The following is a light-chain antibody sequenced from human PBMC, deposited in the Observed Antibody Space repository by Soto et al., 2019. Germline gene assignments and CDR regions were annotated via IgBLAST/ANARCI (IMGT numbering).Light chain of an antibody. J-gene: IGKJ1*01. CDR1: QSLLSSSDNRNY. CDR2: WAS. Sequence: DIVMTQSPDSLTVSLGERATINCKSSQSLLSSSDNRNYLACYQHKPGQSHKMLIYWASTRYSGVPDRFSGSGSGTDFSLTISSLQAEDGAVYYCQHYYSVPPTFGKGTKVANK. V-gene: IGKV4-1*01. CDR3: QHYYSVPPT.